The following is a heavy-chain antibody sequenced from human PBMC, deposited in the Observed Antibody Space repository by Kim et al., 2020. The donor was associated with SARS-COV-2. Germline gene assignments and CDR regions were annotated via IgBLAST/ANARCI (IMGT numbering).Heavy chain of an antibody. J-gene: IGHJ6*03. CDR2: IYYSGST. D-gene: IGHD3-3*01. Sequence: SETLSLTCTVSGGSISSGGYYWSWIRQHPGKGLEWIGYIYYSGSTYYNPSLKSRVTISVDTSKNQFSLKLSSVTAADTAVYYCARERVGSELYDFWSGYQTLGYMDVWGKGTTVTVSS. CDR1: GGSISSGGYY. V-gene: IGHV4-31*03. CDR3: ARERVGSELYDFWSGYQTLGYMDV.